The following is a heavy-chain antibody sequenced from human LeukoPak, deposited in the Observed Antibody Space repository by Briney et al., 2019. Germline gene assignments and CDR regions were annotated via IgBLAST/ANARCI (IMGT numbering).Heavy chain of an antibody. Sequence: PSETLSLTCTVSGVSISSYYWSWIRQPPGKGLEWIGEINHSGSTNYNPSLKSRVTISVDTSKNQFSLKLSSVTAADTAVYYCARVGIAARRRLVYFDYWGQGTLVTVSS. CDR2: INHSGST. D-gene: IGHD6-6*01. J-gene: IGHJ4*02. CDR1: GVSISSYY. CDR3: ARVGIAARRRLVYFDY. V-gene: IGHV4-34*01.